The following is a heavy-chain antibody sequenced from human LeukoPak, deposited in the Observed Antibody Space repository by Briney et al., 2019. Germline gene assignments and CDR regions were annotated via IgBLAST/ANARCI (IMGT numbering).Heavy chain of an antibody. CDR3: ARDGSTNWYYYGLDV. Sequence: ASVKVSCKTSGYTFTDYGIHWVRQAPGQGLEWMGWINTYTGDPTYAQAFTGRFVFSLDTSVSTAYLQISSLKADDTAVFYCARDGSTNWYYYGLDVWGQGTAVTVSS. J-gene: IGHJ6*02. D-gene: IGHD1-1*01. CDR2: INTYTGDP. CDR1: GYTFTDYG. V-gene: IGHV7-4-1*02.